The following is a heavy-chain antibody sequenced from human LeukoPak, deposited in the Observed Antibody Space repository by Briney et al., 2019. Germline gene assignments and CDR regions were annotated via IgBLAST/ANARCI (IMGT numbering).Heavy chain of an antibody. CDR2: IYYSGST. J-gene: IGHJ4*02. V-gene: IGHV4-59*11. D-gene: IGHD3-22*01. CDR3: ARGQHDSSGYCPFDD. CDR1: GGSISSHY. Sequence: SETLSLTCTVSGGSISSHYWSWIRQPPRKGLEWIGHIYYSGSTNYNPSLRSRVTISVDTTKNQVSLKLSSVTAADTAVYYCARGQHDSSGYCPFDDWGQGTLVTVSS.